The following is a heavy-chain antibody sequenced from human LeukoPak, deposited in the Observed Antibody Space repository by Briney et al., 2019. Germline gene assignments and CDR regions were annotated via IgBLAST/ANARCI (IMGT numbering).Heavy chain of an antibody. CDR1: GGSINSYY. CDR2: IYYSGST. D-gene: IGHD6-13*01. CDR3: ASSGSFRQQLVK. Sequence: SETLSLTCTVSGGSINSYYWSWLRQPPGKGLEWIGYIYYSGSTNYNPSLKSRVTISVDTSKNQFSLKLSSVPAADTAVYYCASSGSFRQQLVKWGQGTLVTVSS. J-gene: IGHJ4*02. V-gene: IGHV4-59*01.